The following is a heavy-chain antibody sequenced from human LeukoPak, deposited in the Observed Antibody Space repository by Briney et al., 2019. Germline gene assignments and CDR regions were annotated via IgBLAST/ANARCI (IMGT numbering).Heavy chain of an antibody. Sequence: GGSLRLSCAASGFTFGDYWMSWVRQAPGQGLEWVAKINQDGRDQHFVDSVKGRFTISRDNAKNLLFLQMDSLRAEDTAVYYCTGGALDYWGPGTLVTVSS. V-gene: IGHV3-7*04. CDR3: TGGALDY. J-gene: IGHJ4*02. CDR2: INQDGRDQ. CDR1: GFTFGDYW.